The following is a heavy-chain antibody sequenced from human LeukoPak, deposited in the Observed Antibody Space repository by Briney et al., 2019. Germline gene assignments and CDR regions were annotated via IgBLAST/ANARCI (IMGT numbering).Heavy chain of an antibody. CDR1: GYTFTSYY. Sequence: ASVKVSCKASGYTFTSYYMHWVRQAPGQGLEWMGIINPSGGSTSYAQKFQGRVTMTRDTSTSTAYMELSSLRSEDTAVYYCARDPRIRDGYNLGWFDPWGQGTLVTVSS. D-gene: IGHD5-24*01. V-gene: IGHV1-46*01. J-gene: IGHJ5*02. CDR3: ARDPRIRDGYNLGWFDP. CDR2: INPSGGST.